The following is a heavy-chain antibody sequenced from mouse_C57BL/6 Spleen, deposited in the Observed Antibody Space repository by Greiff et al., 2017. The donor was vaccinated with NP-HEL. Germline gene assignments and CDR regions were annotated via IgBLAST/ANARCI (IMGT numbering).Heavy chain of an antibody. Sequence: QVQLQQPGAELVKPGASVKLSCKASGYTFTSYWMQWVKQRPGQGLEWIGEIDPSDSYTNSNQKFKGKATLTVDTSSSTAYMQLSSLTSEDSAVYYCARRGGYDPYYFDYWGQGTTLTVSS. V-gene: IGHV1-50*01. CDR3: ARRGGYDPYYFDY. CDR2: IDPSDSYT. CDR1: GYTFTSYW. D-gene: IGHD2-2*01. J-gene: IGHJ2*01.